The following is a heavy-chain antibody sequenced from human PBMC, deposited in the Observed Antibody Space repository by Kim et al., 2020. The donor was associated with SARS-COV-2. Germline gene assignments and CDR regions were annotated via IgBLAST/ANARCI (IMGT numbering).Heavy chain of an antibody. CDR2: IIPIFGTA. D-gene: IGHD6-19*01. CDR1: GGTFSSYV. CDR3: PRAGRGGAWAGTDF. Sequence: SVKVSCKASGGTFSSYVISWVRQAPGQGLEWMGGIIPIFGTANNAQKFQGRVTITADESTSTAYMEWSSLTSEDTAGSYCPRAGRGGAWAGTDFCGLGT. J-gene: IGHJ4*02. V-gene: IGHV1-69*13.